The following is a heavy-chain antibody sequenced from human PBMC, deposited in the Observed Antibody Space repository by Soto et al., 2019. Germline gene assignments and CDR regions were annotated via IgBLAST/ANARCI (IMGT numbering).Heavy chain of an antibody. J-gene: IGHJ4*02. V-gene: IGHV4-31*03. Sequence: QVQLQESGPGLVKPSQTLSLTCTVSGGSISSGGYYWSWIRQHPGKGLEWIGYIYYSGSTYYNPSLKSRVTISVDTSKNQFSLKLSSVTAADTAVYYCARESDAYDYDSSGYIDYWGQGTLVTVSS. CDR3: ARESDAYDYDSSGYIDY. D-gene: IGHD3-22*01. CDR1: GGSISSGGYY. CDR2: IYYSGST.